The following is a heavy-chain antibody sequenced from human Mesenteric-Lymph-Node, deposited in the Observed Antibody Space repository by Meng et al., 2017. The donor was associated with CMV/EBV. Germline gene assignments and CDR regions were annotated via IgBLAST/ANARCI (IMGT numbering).Heavy chain of an antibody. CDR3: AKDRPGILGLDP. J-gene: IGHJ5*02. CDR1: GFTFRSYS. Sequence: GESLKISCVGAGFTFRSYSIHWVRQAPGKGLEWVALISFDGSNQYYADSAKGRFTVSRDNSQNTLYLQMNGLRTEDTAVYYCAKDRPGILGLDPWGQGTLVTVSS. CDR2: ISFDGSNQ. D-gene: IGHD3-10*01. V-gene: IGHV3-30*04.